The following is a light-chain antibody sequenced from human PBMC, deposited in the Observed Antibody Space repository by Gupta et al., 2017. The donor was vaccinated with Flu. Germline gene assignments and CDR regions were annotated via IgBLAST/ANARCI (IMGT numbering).Light chain of an antibody. CDR3: AAWDDGVGGEI. J-gene: IGLJ2*01. CDR2: GNN. Sequence: RVSIPCFGRCANVGSESINWYQQVPGTAPKLLIYGNNQRPAGVPDRFSGSKSGTSASLAISGLQSEDEGVYYCAAWDDGVGGEIFGGGTRLRVL. V-gene: IGLV1-44*01. CDR1: CANVGSES.